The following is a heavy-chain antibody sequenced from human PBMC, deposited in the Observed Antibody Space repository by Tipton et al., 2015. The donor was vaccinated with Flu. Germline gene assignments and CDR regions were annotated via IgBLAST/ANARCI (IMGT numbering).Heavy chain of an antibody. Sequence: PGLVKPSETLSLTCTVSGGSISSYYWSWIRQPPGKGLEWIGYIYYSGSTNYNPSLKSRVTISVDTSKNHYSLNLTSVTAADTAVYYCARCTSVHYYGMDVWGQGTTVSVSS. J-gene: IGHJ6*02. CDR2: IYYSGST. V-gene: IGHV4-59*01. CDR3: ARCTSVHYYGMDV. CDR1: GGSISSYY. D-gene: IGHD2-8*01.